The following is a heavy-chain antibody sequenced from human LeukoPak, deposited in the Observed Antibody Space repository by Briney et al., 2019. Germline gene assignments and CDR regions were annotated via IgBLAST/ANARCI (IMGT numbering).Heavy chain of an antibody. CDR3: AGWNALDI. D-gene: IGHD1-1*01. CDR2: INPAPTST. V-gene: IGHV3-74*01. Sequence: VLVSRINPAPTSTNYAASVQRLFTISTDNAKNTLYLQMTSVRAEDTAVYYCAGWNALDIWGQGTMVTVSS. J-gene: IGHJ3*02.